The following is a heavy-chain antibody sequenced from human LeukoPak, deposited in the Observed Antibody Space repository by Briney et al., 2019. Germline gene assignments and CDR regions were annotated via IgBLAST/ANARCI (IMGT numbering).Heavy chain of an antibody. J-gene: IGHJ4*02. CDR3: ARVKAVAGKRAYYFDY. CDR2: ISSSSSYI. Sequence: GGSLRLSCAASGFSFSSYDMNWVRQAPGKGLEWVSSISSSSSYIYYADSVKGRFIISRDNAKNSLYLQMNSLRAEDTALYYCARVKAVAGKRAYYFDYWGQGTLVTVSS. D-gene: IGHD6-19*01. CDR1: GFSFSSYD. V-gene: IGHV3-21*04.